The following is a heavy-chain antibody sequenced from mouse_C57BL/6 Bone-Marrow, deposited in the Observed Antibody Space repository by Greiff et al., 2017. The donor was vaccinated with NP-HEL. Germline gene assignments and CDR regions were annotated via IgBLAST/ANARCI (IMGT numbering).Heavy chain of an antibody. CDR2: ISSGSSTI. CDR1: GFTFSDYG. J-gene: IGHJ3*01. V-gene: IGHV5-17*01. Sequence: EVMLVESGGGLVKPGGSLKLSCAASGFTFSDYGMHWVRQAPEKGLEWVAYISSGSSTIYYADTVKGRFTISRDNAKNTLFLQMTSLRSEDTAMYYCARVAYGAWFAYWGQGTLVTVSA. CDR3: ARVAYGAWFAY. D-gene: IGHD1-1*01.